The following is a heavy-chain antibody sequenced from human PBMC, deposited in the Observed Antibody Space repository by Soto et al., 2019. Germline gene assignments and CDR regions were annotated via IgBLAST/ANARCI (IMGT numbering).Heavy chain of an antibody. CDR3: AKNYLPSYYYYMDV. CDR1: GFSFSDYS. D-gene: IGHD3-10*01. V-gene: IGHV3-23*01. J-gene: IGHJ6*03. Sequence: GGSLRLSCVASGFSFSDYSMSWVRQAPGKGLEWVSAISGSGGSTYYADSVKGRFTISRDNSKNTLYLQMNSLRAEDTAVYYCAKNYLPSYYYYMDVWGKGTTVTVSS. CDR2: ISGSGGST.